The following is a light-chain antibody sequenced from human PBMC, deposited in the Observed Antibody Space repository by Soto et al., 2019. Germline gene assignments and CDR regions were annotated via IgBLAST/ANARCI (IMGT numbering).Light chain of an antibody. CDR3: SSYTSSSTVI. Sequence: QSALTQPASVSGSPGQSITISCRGTSSDVGSYNYVSWYQQHPGKAPKLMVYDVSNRPSGVSYRFSASKSGNTASLTISGLQAEDEADYYCSSYTSSSTVIFGGGTKVTVL. J-gene: IGLJ2*01. V-gene: IGLV2-14*03. CDR1: SSDVGSYNY. CDR2: DVS.